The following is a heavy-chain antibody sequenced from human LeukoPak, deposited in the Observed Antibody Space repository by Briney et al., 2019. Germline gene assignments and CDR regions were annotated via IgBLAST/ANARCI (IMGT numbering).Heavy chain of an antibody. CDR3: GKTDIYFNPIDY. D-gene: IGHD3-9*01. CDR2: IHRDGRT. Sequence: SGTLSLTCAVSGVSISSSEWWIWVRQPPGQGLEWIGEIHRDGRTRYNPSLKSRVTMSIDYSKNQFSLKVSSVTAADTAICYCGKTDIYFNPIDYWGPGSLVTVSS. CDR1: GVSISSSEW. J-gene: IGHJ4*02. V-gene: IGHV4-4*02.